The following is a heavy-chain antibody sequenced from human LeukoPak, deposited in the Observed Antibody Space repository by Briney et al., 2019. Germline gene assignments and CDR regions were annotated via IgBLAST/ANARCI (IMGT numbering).Heavy chain of an antibody. Sequence: GGSLRLSCAASGFTFSSYSMNWVRQAPGKGLEWVSSISNSNTYIYYADSVKGRFTISRDNSKNTLYLQMNSLRAEDTSMYYCAKDRLGYYDILTGSDYWGQGTLVTVSS. CDR3: AKDRLGYYDILTGSDY. CDR2: ISNSNTYI. V-gene: IGHV3-21*01. CDR1: GFTFSSYS. J-gene: IGHJ4*02. D-gene: IGHD3-9*01.